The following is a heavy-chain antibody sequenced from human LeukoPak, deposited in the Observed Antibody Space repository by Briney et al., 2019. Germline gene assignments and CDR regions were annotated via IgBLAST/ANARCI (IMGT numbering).Heavy chain of an antibody. J-gene: IGHJ3*02. Sequence: GGSLRLSCAASGFTFSSYGIHWVRQALGKGLEWVAVIWYDGSNKYYADSVKGRFTISRDNSKNTLYLQMNSLRAEDTAVYYCARDIGAAFDIWGQGTMVTVSS. CDR1: GFTFSSYG. D-gene: IGHD2-15*01. V-gene: IGHV3-33*01. CDR2: IWYDGSNK. CDR3: ARDIGAAFDI.